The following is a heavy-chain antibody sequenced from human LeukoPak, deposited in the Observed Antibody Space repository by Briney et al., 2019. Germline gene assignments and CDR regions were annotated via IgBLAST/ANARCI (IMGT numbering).Heavy chain of an antibody. CDR1: GFTFEDYD. J-gene: IGHJ4*02. CDR2: INWNGGST. D-gene: IGHD3-9*01. Sequence: RPGGSLRLSCAASGFTFEDYDMSWVRHAPGQGLEWDSGINWNGGSTGYADSVKGRFTISRDNAKNSLYLQMNSLRAEDTALYYCAREKNPFDWLSLDLDYWGQGTLVTVSS. V-gene: IGHV3-20*04. CDR3: AREKNPFDWLSLDLDY.